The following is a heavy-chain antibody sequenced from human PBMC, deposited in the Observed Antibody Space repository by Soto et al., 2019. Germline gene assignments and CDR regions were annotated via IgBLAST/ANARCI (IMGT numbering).Heavy chain of an antibody. V-gene: IGHV1-8*01. D-gene: IGHD3-22*01. CDR2: MNPNSGNT. Sequence: ASVKVSCKASGYTFTSYDINWVRQATGQGLEWMGWMNPNSGNTGYAQKFQGRVTMTRNTSTSTAYMELSSLRSEDTAVYYCARDRRYYDSSGYYTSYYFDYWGQGTLVTVSS. CDR3: ARDRRYYDSSGYYTSYYFDY. J-gene: IGHJ4*02. CDR1: GYTFTSYD.